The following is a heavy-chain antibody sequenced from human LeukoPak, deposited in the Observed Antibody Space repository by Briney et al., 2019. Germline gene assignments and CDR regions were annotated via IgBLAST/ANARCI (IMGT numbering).Heavy chain of an antibody. CDR1: GGSISSGGYS. CDR3: ARGGNDILTAYYLPDY. D-gene: IGHD3-9*01. CDR2: IYHSGST. V-gene: IGHV4-30-2*01. J-gene: IGHJ4*02. Sequence: PSQTLSLTCAVSGGSISSGGYSWSWIRQPPGKGLEWIGYIYHSGSTYYNPSLKSRVTISVERSKNQFSLKLSSVTAADTAVYYCARGGNDILTAYYLPDYWGQGTLVTVSS.